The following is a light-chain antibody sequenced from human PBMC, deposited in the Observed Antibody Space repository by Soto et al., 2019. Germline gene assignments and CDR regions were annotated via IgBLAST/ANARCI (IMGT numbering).Light chain of an antibody. Sequence: QSVLTQPASVSGSPGQSITISCTGTSSDVGGYNYVSWYQQHPGKAPKLMIYDVSNQPSGVSNRFSGSKSGNTASLTISGLQAEDEADYYCCSYTTSSTVLFGGGTKLTVL. CDR3: CSYTTSSTVL. J-gene: IGLJ2*01. V-gene: IGLV2-14*03. CDR2: DVS. CDR1: SSDVGGYNY.